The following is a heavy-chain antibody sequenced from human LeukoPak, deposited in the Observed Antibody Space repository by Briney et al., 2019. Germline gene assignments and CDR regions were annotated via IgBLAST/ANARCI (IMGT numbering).Heavy chain of an antibody. CDR3: VSSSILLGASLG. V-gene: IGHV4-4*07. CDR1: GGPFRIYY. Sequence: SETPAPPCPVPGGPFRIYYWTWIPPPPGRGLEGVGRIYTSGSTNYNPSLKSRVTMSVDTSKNQFSLKLSSVTAADTAVYYCVSSSILLGASLGWGQGTLVTVSS. D-gene: IGHD3-16*01. CDR2: IYTSGST. J-gene: IGHJ4*02.